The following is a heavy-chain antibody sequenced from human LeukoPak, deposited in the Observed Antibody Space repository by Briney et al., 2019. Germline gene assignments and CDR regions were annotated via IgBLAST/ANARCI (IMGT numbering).Heavy chain of an antibody. J-gene: IGHJ6*03. V-gene: IGHV6-1*01. CDR2: TYYRSKWYN. D-gene: IGHD6-19*01. Sequence: SQTLSPTCAISGDSVSSNSAAWNWIRQSPSRGLEWLGRTYYRSKWYNDYAVSVQSRITISPDTSKNQFSLQLNSVTPDDTAVYYCARDSSGQFSYYHYMDVWGKGTTVTVSS. CDR3: ARDSSGQFSYYHYMDV. CDR1: GDSVSSNSAA.